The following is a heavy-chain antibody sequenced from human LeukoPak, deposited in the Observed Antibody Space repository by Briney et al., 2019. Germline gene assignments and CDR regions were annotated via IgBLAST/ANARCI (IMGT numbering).Heavy chain of an antibody. Sequence: PGGSLRLSCPVSGFTFSDYAMTWVRQAPGKGLEWVSIIFASGVAALYADSVRGRFTIVRDHSKRTLFLQMHRLRAEDTAIYYWAKNYYDRRGPYSWVFDYWGQGTLVTVSS. CDR1: GFTFSDYA. V-gene: IGHV3-23*01. D-gene: IGHD3-22*01. CDR2: IFASGVAA. CDR3: AKNYYDRRGPYSWVFDY. J-gene: IGHJ4*02.